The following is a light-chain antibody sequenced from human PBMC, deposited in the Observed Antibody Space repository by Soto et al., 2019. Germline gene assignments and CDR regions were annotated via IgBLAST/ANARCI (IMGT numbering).Light chain of an antibody. V-gene: IGLV2-14*01. CDR2: DVS. Sequence: QSALTQPASVSGSPGQSITISCTGTSSDVGYYNYVSWYQQHPGKAPNLMIYDVSNRPSGVSNRFSGSKSGNTASLTISGLQAEDEDDYYCSSQGTSSTLVFGGGTKVTVL. CDR3: SSQGTSSTLV. J-gene: IGLJ2*01. CDR1: SSDVGYYNY.